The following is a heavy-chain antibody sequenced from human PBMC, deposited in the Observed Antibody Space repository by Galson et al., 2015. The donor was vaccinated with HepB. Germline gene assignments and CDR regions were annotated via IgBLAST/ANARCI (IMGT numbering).Heavy chain of an antibody. J-gene: IGHJ4*02. CDR3: ATDSSSADY. CDR2: ISYDGSNK. V-gene: IGHV3-30*03. D-gene: IGHD6-6*01. CDR1: GFTFSSYG. Sequence: SLRLSCAASGFTFSSYGMHWVRQAPGKGLEWVTVISYDGSNKYYADSVKGRFTISRDNSKNTLYLQMNSLRGEDTAVYYCATDSSSADYWGQGTLVTVSS.